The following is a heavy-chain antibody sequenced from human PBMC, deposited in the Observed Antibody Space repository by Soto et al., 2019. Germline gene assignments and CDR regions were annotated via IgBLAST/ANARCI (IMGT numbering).Heavy chain of an antibody. Sequence: QLQLQESGPGLVKPSETLSLTCTVSGGSISSSSYYWGWIRQPPGKGLEWIGSIYYSGSTYYNPSLKSRVTISVDTSKNQFSLKLSSVTAADTAVYYCARHGALRYYGMDVWGQGTTVTVSS. V-gene: IGHV4-39*01. CDR3: ARHGALRYYGMDV. J-gene: IGHJ6*02. D-gene: IGHD3-16*01. CDR2: IYYSGST. CDR1: GGSISSSSYY.